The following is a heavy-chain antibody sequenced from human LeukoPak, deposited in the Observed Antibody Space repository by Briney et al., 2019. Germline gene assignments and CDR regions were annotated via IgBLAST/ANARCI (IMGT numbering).Heavy chain of an antibody. Sequence: PGRSLRLSCAASGFTFSTYGMNWVRQAAGKGLEWVAVISYDGSNKYYADSVKGRFSVSRDNPKNTLYLQRNSLRAEHTSLYYSANREYHLPALYWGQGTMVSVSS. J-gene: IGHJ4*02. V-gene: IGHV3-30*18. CDR1: GFTFSTYG. CDR2: ISYDGSNK. CDR3: ANREYHLPALY. D-gene: IGHD2-2*01.